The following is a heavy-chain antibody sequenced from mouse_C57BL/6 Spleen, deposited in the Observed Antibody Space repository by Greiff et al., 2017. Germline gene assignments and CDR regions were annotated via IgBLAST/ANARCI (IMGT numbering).Heavy chain of an antibody. J-gene: IGHJ2*01. D-gene: IGHD3-2*02. CDR2: IDPSDSET. CDR1: GYTFTSYW. Sequence: QVQLQQPGAELVRPGSSVKLSCKASGYTFTSYWMHWVKQRPIQGLEWIGNIDPSDSETHYNQKFKDKATLTVDKSSITAYMQLSSLTSEDSAVYYCARDSSGYLDYWGQGTTLTVSS. V-gene: IGHV1-52*01. CDR3: ARDSSGYLDY.